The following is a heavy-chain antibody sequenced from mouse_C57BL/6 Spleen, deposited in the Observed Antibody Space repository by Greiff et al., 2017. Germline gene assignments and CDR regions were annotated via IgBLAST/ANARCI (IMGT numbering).Heavy chain of an antibody. CDR1: GFTFSSYA. J-gene: IGHJ4*01. D-gene: IGHD2-1*01. CDR3: TRDRGNSLYYYAMDY. CDR2: ISSGGDYI. V-gene: IGHV5-9-1*02. Sequence: EVMLVESGEGLVKPGGSLKLSCAASGFTFSSYAMSWVRQTPEKRLEWVAYISSGGDYIYYADTVKGRFTISRDNARNTLYLQMSSLKSEDTAMYYCTRDRGNSLYYYAMDYWGQGTSVTVSS.